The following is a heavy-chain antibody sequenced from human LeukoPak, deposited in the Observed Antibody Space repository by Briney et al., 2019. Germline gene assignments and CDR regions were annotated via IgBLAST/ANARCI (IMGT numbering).Heavy chain of an antibody. CDR2: ISVIGGST. CDR1: GFTFSSYA. Sequence: PGGPLRLSCAASGFTFSSYAMSWVRQAPGKGLEWVSSISVIGGSTYYADSVRGRFTISRDNSKNTLYLQMNSLRAEDTAVYYCAAAYFGMDQYYYGMDVWGQGTTVTVSS. D-gene: IGHD3-16*01. CDR3: AAAYFGMDQYYYGMDV. J-gene: IGHJ6*02. V-gene: IGHV3-23*01.